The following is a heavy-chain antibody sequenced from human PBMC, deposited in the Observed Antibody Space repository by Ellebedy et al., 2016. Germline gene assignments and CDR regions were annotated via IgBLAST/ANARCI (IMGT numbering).Heavy chain of an antibody. CDR1: GFTFNIAG. V-gene: IGHV3-21*01. D-gene: IGHD3-3*01. J-gene: IGHJ4*02. CDR3: ARDGSEWSRDV. Sequence: GGSLRLXXAASGFTFNIAGMTWVRQAPGKGLEWVATIVFSGTAAYYSDSVKGRFIISRDNVKNLVFLQMNSLRVEDTGVYYCARDGSEWSRDVWGQGTLVTVSS. CDR2: IVFSGTAA.